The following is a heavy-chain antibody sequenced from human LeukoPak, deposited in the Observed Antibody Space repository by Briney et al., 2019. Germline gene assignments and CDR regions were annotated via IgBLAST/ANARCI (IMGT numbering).Heavy chain of an antibody. J-gene: IGHJ6*03. CDR2: IYYSGST. D-gene: IGHD3-3*02. V-gene: IGHV4-39*07. Sequence: SETLSLTCTVSGGSISSSSYYWGWIRQPPGKGLEWIGSIYYSGSTYYNPSLKSRVTISVDTSKNQFSLRLSSVTAADTAVYYCARGHHFWSGSRYSSTYMDVWGKGTTVTVSS. CDR3: ARGHHFWSGSRYSSTYMDV. CDR1: GGSISSSSYY.